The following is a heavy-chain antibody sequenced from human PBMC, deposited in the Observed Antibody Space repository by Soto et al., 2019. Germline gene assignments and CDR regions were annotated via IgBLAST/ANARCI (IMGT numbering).Heavy chain of an antibody. CDR1: GYSFTSYW. V-gene: IGHV5-51*01. J-gene: IGHJ6*02. D-gene: IGHD4-17*01. Sequence: GESLKISCKGSGYSFTSYWINWVRQMPGKGLEWMGIIYPGDSDTRYSPSFQGQVTISADKSISTAYLQWSSLKASDTAMYYCASTTGRGRDYYYYGMDVWGQGTTVTVSS. CDR2: IYPGDSDT. CDR3: ASTTGRGRDYYYYGMDV.